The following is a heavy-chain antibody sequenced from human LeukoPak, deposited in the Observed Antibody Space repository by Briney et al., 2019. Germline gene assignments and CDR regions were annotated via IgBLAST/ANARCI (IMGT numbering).Heavy chain of an antibody. CDR2: IYYSGST. D-gene: IGHD5-12*01. V-gene: IGHV4-59*01. CDR3: ARGAYIVATISNNWFDP. J-gene: IGHJ5*02. CDR1: GGSISSYY. Sequence: SETLSLTCTVSGGSISSYYWSWIRQPPGKGLEWIGYIYYSGSTNYNPSLKSRVTISVDTSKNQFSLKLSSVTAADTAVYYCARGAYIVATISNNWFDPWGQGTLVTVSS.